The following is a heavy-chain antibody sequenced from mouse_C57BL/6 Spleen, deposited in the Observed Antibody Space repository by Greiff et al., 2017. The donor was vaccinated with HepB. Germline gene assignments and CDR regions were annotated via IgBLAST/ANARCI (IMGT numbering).Heavy chain of an antibody. CDR2: IWTGGGT. Sequence: QVQLKQSGPGLVAPSQSLSITCTVSGFSLTSYAISWVRQPPGKGLEWLGVIWTGGGTNYNSALKSRLSSSKDNSKSQVSLKMNSLQTDDTARYYCAKNSLLIRVAMDYWGQGTSVTVAS. CDR3: AKNSLLIRVAMDY. D-gene: IGHD2-1*01. J-gene: IGHJ4*01. CDR1: GFSLTSYA. V-gene: IGHV2-9-1*01.